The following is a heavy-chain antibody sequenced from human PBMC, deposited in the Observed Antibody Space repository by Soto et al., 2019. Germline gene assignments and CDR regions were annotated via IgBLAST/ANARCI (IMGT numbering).Heavy chain of an antibody. CDR2: ITGTGGDT. Sequence: EVQLLESGGGLVQPGGSLRLSCAASGFPLSTYCMSWVRQAPGKGLEWVSSITGTGGDTYYADSVKGRFTSSRDNSNNMLYLQMNSLRVEDTAVYYCARIRGYWYGLDVWGQGTTITVSS. CDR1: GFPLSTYC. V-gene: IGHV3-23*01. CDR3: ARIRGYWYGLDV. J-gene: IGHJ6*02.